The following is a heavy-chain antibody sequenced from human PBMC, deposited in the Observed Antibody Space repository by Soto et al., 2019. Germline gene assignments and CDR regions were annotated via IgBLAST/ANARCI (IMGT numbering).Heavy chain of an antibody. CDR2: VGLYEADK. Sequence: PGGSLRLSCAASGFTFSNYWMTWVRQAPGKGLEWVANVGLYEADKYYVDSVKGRFTISRDNTKNSLYLEMNGLRDEDTAVYYCARGRSLHIWGQGTMVTVSS. CDR1: GFTFSNYW. CDR3: ARGRSLHI. V-gene: IGHV3-7*03. J-gene: IGHJ3*02.